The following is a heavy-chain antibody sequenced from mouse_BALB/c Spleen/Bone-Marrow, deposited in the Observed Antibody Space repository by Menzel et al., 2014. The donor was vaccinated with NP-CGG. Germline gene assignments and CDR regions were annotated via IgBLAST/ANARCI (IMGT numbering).Heavy chain of an antibody. Sequence: QVQLKQSGAELVRPGASVKLSCKASGYSFTNYWMNWVKQRPGRGLEWIGMIHPSDSETRLNQKFKDKATLTVDKSSSTAYMQVSSPTSEDSAVYYCARFGNYEGFGYWGQGTLVTVSA. D-gene: IGHD2-1*01. CDR1: GYSFTNYW. J-gene: IGHJ3*01. CDR2: IHPSDSET. V-gene: IGHV1-74*01. CDR3: ARFGNYEGFGY.